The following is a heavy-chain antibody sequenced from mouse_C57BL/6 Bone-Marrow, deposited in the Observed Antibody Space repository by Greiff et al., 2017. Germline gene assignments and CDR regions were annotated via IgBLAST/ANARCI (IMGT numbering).Heavy chain of an antibody. J-gene: IGHJ1*03. D-gene: IGHD1-1*01. CDR2: IWRGGST. Sequence: QVQLQQSGPGLVQPSQSLSITCTVSGFSLTSYGVHWVRQSPGKGLEWLGVIWRGGSTDYNAAFMSRLSITKDNSKSQVFFKMNSLQADDNAIYYCAKNGYYYGADWYFDVWGTGTTVTVSS. CDR3: AKNGYYYGADWYFDV. V-gene: IGHV2-5*01. CDR1: GFSLTSYG.